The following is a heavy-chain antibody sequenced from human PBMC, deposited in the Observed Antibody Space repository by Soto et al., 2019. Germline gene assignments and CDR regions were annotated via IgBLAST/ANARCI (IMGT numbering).Heavy chain of an antibody. CDR3: TTRDQGRFDH. CDR1: GGTFNTLS. D-gene: IGHD2-2*01. CDR2: IIPFFDST. V-gene: IGHV1-69*06. Sequence: QVQLVQSGAEGKRPGSSVKVSCTPSGGTFNTLSINWVRQAPGQGLEWMGAIIPFFDSTNYARKFQDRVTITADKSLGTAYMELTSLRSDDTAVYYCTTRDQGRFDHWGQGTPLTVSS. J-gene: IGHJ4*02.